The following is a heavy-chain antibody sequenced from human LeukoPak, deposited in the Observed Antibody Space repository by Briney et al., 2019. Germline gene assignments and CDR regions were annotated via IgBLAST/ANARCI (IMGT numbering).Heavy chain of an antibody. CDR3: ARLIRGRYYYDSSGYYFDY. J-gene: IGHJ4*02. CDR2: INHSGST. D-gene: IGHD3-22*01. Sequence: NASETLSLTCAVYGGSFSGYYWSWIRQPPGKGLEWIGEINHSGSTNYNPSLKSRVTISVDTSKNQFSLKLSSVTAADTAVYYCARLIRGRYYYDSSGYYFDYWGQGTLVTVSS. V-gene: IGHV4-34*01. CDR1: GGSFSGYY.